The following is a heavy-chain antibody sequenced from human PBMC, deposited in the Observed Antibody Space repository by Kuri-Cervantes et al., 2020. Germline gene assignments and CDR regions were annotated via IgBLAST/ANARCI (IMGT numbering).Heavy chain of an antibody. CDR2: ISYDGSNK. CDR3: ARAPRRGTTVVTPYYHGMDV. J-gene: IGHJ6*02. D-gene: IGHD4-23*01. V-gene: IGHV3-30*01. CDR1: GFTFSSYA. Sequence: GESLKISCAASGFTFSSYAMHWVRQAPGKGLEWVAVISYDGSNKYYADSVKGRFTISRDNSKNTLYLQMNSLRAEDTAVYYCARAPRRGTTVVTPYYHGMDVWGQGTTVTVSS.